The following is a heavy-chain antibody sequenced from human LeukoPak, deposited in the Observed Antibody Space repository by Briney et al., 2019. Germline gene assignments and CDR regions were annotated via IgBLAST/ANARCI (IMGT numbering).Heavy chain of an antibody. CDR1: GYTFTGYY. CDR2: INPNSGGT. V-gene: IGHV1-2*02. D-gene: IGHD5-18*01. Sequence: ASVEVSCKASGYTFTGYYMHWVRQAPGQGLEWMGWINPNSGGTNYAQKFQGRVTMTRDTSISTAYMELSRLRSDDTAVYYCARDHSYGYGFFDYWGQGTLVTVSS. CDR3: ARDHSYGYGFFDY. J-gene: IGHJ4*02.